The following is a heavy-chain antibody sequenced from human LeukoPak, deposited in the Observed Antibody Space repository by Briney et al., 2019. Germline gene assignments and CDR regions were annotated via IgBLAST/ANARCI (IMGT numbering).Heavy chain of an antibody. CDR2: IGAYNGNT. J-gene: IGHJ4*02. V-gene: IGHV1-18*01. CDR1: GYTSTSYG. CDR3: ARDLRVRVVPAVSDYYFDY. Sequence: ASVKLSCKAAGYTSTSYGISWGRQAPGQGVEGMGWIGAYNGNTNIAQKLQGRGTMTTDTSTSTAYMELRSLRSDDTAVYYCARDLRVRVVPAVSDYYFDYWGQGTLVTVSS. D-gene: IGHD2-2*01.